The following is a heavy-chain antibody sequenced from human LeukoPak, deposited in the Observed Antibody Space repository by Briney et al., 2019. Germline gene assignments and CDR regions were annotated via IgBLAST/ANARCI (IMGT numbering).Heavy chain of an antibody. CDR2: INPNSGGT. Sequence: ASVKVSCKASGYTFTGYYIHWVRQAPGQGLEWMGWINPNSGGTNYAQKFQGRVTMTRDTSISTAYMELSRLNSDDTAVYYCARGVTGIYYYYYMDAWGKGTTVTVSS. V-gene: IGHV1-2*02. CDR3: ARGVTGIYYYYYMDA. CDR1: GYTFTGYY. D-gene: IGHD3-10*01. J-gene: IGHJ6*03.